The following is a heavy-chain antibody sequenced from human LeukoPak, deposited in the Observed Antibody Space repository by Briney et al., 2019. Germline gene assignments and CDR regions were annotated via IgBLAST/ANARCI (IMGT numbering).Heavy chain of an antibody. V-gene: IGHV1-18*01. Sequence: ASVKVSCKASGYTFTNYGISWVRQAPGQGLEWMGWISADNADTYYAQKVQGRVTMTADTSTTTAYMELRSLTSDDTAVYYCARDYYGSGILYGMDVWGQGTTVTVSS. J-gene: IGHJ6*02. CDR2: ISADNADT. CDR3: ARDYYGSGILYGMDV. CDR1: GYTFTNYG. D-gene: IGHD3-10*01.